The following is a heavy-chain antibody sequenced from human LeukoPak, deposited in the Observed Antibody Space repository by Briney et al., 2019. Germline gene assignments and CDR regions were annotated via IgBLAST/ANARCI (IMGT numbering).Heavy chain of an antibody. CDR2: ISWNSGSI. D-gene: IGHD6-13*01. V-gene: IGHV3-9*01. J-gene: IGHJ4*02. CDR3: AKAPAAAGYYFDY. CDR1: GFTFDDYA. Sequence: SLRLSCAASGFTFDDYAMHWVRQAPGKGLEWVSGISWNSGSIGYADSVKGRFTISRDNAKNSLYLQMNSLRAEDTALYYCAKAPAAAGYYFDYWGQGTLVTVSS.